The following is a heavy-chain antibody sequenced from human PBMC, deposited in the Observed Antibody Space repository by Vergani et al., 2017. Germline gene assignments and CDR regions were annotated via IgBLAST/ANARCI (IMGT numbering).Heavy chain of an antibody. Sequence: EVQLVESGGGLVQPGGSLRLSCAASGFTFSSYWMSWVRQAPGKGLEWVANIKQDGSEKYYVDSVKGRFTISRDNAKNSLYLQMNSLRAEDTAVYYCARVLRYYYDSSGLWDYWGQGTLVTVSS. CDR1: GFTFSSYW. D-gene: IGHD3-22*01. J-gene: IGHJ4*02. CDR3: ARVLRYYYDSSGLWDY. V-gene: IGHV3-7*04. CDR2: IKQDGSEK.